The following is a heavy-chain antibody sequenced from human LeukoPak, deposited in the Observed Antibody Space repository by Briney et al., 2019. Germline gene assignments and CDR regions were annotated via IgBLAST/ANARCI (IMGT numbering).Heavy chain of an antibody. CDR3: ARVPGRVVGVVISPFDY. Sequence: PSETLSLTCTVSGGSISSSSYYWGWIHQPPGKGLEWIGSIYYSGSTYYNPSLKSRVTISVDTSKNQFSLKLSSVTAADTAVYYCARVPGRVVGVVISPFDYWGQGTLVTVSS. V-gene: IGHV4-39*01. CDR2: IYYSGST. CDR1: GGSISSSSYY. D-gene: IGHD3-3*01. J-gene: IGHJ4*02.